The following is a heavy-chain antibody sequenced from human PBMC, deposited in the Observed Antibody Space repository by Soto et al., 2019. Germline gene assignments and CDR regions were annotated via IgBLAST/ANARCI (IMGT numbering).Heavy chain of an antibody. V-gene: IGHV1-69*06. CDR1: GGTFSRYA. CDR3: ARDPPEAYTSGWYGLDP. D-gene: IGHD6-19*01. J-gene: IGHJ5*02. Sequence: GASVKVSCKASGGTFSRYAISWVRQAPGQGLEWMGGIIPIFGTANYAQKFQGRVTITADKSTSTAYMELSSLRSEDTAVYYCARDPPEAYTSGWYGLDPWGQGTLVTVSS. CDR2: IIPIFGTA.